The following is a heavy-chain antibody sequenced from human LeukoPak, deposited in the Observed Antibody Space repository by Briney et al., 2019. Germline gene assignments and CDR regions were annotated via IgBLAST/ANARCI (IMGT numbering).Heavy chain of an antibody. CDR2: ISTYNCNT. V-gene: IGHV1-18*01. CDR3: ARQVDTSMALPDY. CDR1: GYTFTSYG. D-gene: IGHD5-18*01. J-gene: IGHJ4*02. Sequence: ASVKVSCKTSGYTFTSYGVSWVRQAPGQRLEWMGWISTYNCNTNYAQKFRGRVTLTKDTSTSTVYMELRSLRFDDTAIYYCARQVDTSMALPDYWGQGTLVTVSS.